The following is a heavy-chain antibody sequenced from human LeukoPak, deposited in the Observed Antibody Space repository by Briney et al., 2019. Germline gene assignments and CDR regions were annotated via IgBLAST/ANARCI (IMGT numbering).Heavy chain of an antibody. V-gene: IGHV3-7*01. CDR1: GFSFRNSW. CDR2: IRQDGNEI. Sequence: GGSLRLSCAASGFSFRNSWMSWVRQAPGKGLEWVANIRQDGNEIYYMDSVKGRFTISRDNAKKSLYLQMNLLRAEDTAVYYCAKDARCYYGSGSYYYFDYWGQGTLVTVSS. CDR3: AKDARCYYGSGSYYYFDY. D-gene: IGHD3-10*01. J-gene: IGHJ4*02.